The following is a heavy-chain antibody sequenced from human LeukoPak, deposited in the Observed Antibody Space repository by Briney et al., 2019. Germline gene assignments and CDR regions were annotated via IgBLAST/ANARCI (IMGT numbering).Heavy chain of an antibody. CDR3: ARGTISGAADPFDY. V-gene: IGHV3-66*02. CDR1: GFPVSGSY. Sequence: GGPLRLSCAASGFPVSGSYLSWVRQAPGKGLEWVSVIYSGGATHYTDSARGRFTISRDNSKNTLHLQMNSLRVEDTAVYYCARGTISGAADPFDYWGQGTLVSVSS. J-gene: IGHJ4*02. D-gene: IGHD3-3*01. CDR2: IYSGGAT.